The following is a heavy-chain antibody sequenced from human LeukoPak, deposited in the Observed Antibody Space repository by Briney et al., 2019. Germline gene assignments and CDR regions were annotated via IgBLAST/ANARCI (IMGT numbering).Heavy chain of an antibody. Sequence: ASVKVSCKASGYTFTSYGISWVRQAPGQGLEWMGWISAYNGNTNYAQKLQGRVTMTTDTSTSTAYMELRSLRSDDTAVYYCAKDPAKRLTGYYAPSGYYFDYWGQGTLVTVSS. D-gene: IGHD3-9*01. CDR2: ISAYNGNT. CDR3: AKDPAKRLTGYYAPSGYYFDY. V-gene: IGHV1-18*01. CDR1: GYTFTSYG. J-gene: IGHJ4*02.